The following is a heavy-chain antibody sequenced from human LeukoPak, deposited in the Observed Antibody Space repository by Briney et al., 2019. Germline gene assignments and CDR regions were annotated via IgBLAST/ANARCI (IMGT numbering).Heavy chain of an antibody. V-gene: IGHV1-2*02. CDR1: GYTFTGYY. Sequence: ASVKVSCKASGYTFTGYYMHWVRQAPGQGLEWMGWINPNSGGTNYAQKFQGRVTMTRDTSISTAFMELSRLRSDDTAVYYCARVLSNYLGFDPWGQGTLVTVSS. CDR3: ARVLSNYLGFDP. CDR2: INPNSGGT. J-gene: IGHJ5*02. D-gene: IGHD4-11*01.